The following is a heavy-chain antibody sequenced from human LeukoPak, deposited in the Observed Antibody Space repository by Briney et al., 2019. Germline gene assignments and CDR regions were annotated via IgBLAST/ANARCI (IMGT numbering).Heavy chain of an antibody. CDR2: FDPEDGET. CDR1: GYTLTELS. Sequence: ASVKVSCKVSGYTLTELSMHWVRQAPGKGLEWMGGFDPEDGETIYAQKFQGRVTMTEDTSTDTAYMELSSLRSEDTAVYYCARLSDYYDSSGYYDDYWGQGTLVTVSS. CDR3: ARLSDYYDSSGYYDDY. J-gene: IGHJ4*02. D-gene: IGHD3-22*01. V-gene: IGHV1-24*01.